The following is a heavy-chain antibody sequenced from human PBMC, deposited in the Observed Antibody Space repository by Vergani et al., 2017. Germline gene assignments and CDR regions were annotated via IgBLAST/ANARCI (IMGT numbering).Heavy chain of an antibody. CDR2: INPNRGGT. CDR1: GYTFTGYY. Sequence: QVQLVQSGAEVQKPGASAKVSCKASGYTFTGYYRHWVRQAPGQGLEGMGWINPNRGGTNYAQKFQGRVTMTRDTSISTGYMELRRLRSDDTAVYYCARGGGGNDYWGQGTLVTVSS. CDR3: ARGGGGNDY. V-gene: IGHV1-2*02. J-gene: IGHJ4*02. D-gene: IGHD3-16*01.